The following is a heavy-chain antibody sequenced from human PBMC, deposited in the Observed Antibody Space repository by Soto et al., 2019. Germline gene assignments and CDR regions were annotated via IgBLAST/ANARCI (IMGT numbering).Heavy chain of an antibody. Sequence: QVQLVQSGAEVKKPGASVKVSCKTSGYTFTSYHITWVRQAPGQGLEWMGWISAYNTNTIYAQKFQGRVTMTTDTLTSTAYMELRSLRSDDTAVYYCARDTPPTDYWGQGTLVTVSS. V-gene: IGHV1-18*01. J-gene: IGHJ4*02. CDR3: ARDTPPTDY. CDR2: ISAYNTNT. CDR1: GYTFTSYH.